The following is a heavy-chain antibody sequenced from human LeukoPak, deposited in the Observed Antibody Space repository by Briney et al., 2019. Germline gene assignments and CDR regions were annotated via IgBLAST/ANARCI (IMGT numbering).Heavy chain of an antibody. D-gene: IGHD1-26*01. Sequence: SVKVSCKASGGTFSSYAISWVRQAPRQGLEWMGGIIPIFGTANYAQKFKGRVTITADKSTSTAYMELSRLRSEDTAVYYCARCGAVGATINYYYYMDVWGKGTTVTVSS. J-gene: IGHJ6*03. CDR1: GGTFSSYA. V-gene: IGHV1-69*06. CDR2: IIPIFGTA. CDR3: ARCGAVGATINYYYYMDV.